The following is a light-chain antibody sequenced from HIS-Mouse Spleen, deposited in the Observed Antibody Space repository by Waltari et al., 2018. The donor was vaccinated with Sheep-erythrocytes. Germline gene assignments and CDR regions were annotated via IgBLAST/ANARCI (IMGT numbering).Light chain of an antibody. V-gene: IGKV3-20*01. CDR2: GAS. CDR3: QQYGSSPT. CDR1: QSVSSSY. J-gene: IGKJ2*01. Sequence: EIVLTQSPGTLSLSPGERATLSCRASQSVSSSYLAWYQQKPGQAPRLLIYGASSRATGIPDRCSGSGAGTDFTLAISRLEPEDFAVYYCQQYGSSPTFGRGTKLEIK.